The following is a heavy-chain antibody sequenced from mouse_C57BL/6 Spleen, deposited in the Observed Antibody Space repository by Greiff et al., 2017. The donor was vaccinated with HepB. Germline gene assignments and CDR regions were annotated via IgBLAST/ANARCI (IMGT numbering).Heavy chain of an antibody. D-gene: IGHD2-4*01. CDR1: GYTFTDYY. CDR2: IYPGSGNT. Sequence: VQLQQSGAELVRPGASVKLSCKASGYTFTDYYINWVKQRPGQGLEWIARIYPGSGNTYYNEKFKGKATLTAEKSSSTAYMQLSSLTSEDSAVYFCARAYDYDTGGFDYWGQGTTLTVSS. J-gene: IGHJ2*01. V-gene: IGHV1-76*01. CDR3: ARAYDYDTGGFDY.